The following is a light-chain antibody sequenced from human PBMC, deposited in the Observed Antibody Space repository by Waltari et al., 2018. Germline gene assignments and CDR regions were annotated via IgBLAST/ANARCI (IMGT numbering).Light chain of an antibody. Sequence: QSVLTQPPSVSGAPGQSITISCTGSSSNIGAGYDVHWYQHLPGTAPKLRIYGHNNRPSRVPARVSGSKSGTSSSLAITGLQAEDAAYYDRQSYDSRVGSCVCGRGTGLPVV. J-gene: IGLJ3*02. CDR3: QSYDSRVGSCV. V-gene: IGLV1-40*01. CDR1: SSNIGAGYD. CDR2: GHN.